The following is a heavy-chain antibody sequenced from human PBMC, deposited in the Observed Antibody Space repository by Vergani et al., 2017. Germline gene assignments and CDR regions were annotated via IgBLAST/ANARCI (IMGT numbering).Heavy chain of an antibody. CDR2: IIPILGIA. CDR3: ARDLGYGSGGSCSY. V-gene: IGHV1-69*08. D-gene: IGHD2-15*01. Sequence: QVQLVQSGAEVKKPGSSVKVSCKASGGTFSSYTISWVRQAPGQGLEWMGRIIPILGIANYAQKSQGRVTITADKSTSTAYMDLSSLRSEDTAVYYCARDLGYGSGGSCSYWGQGTLVTVSS. CDR1: GGTFSSYT. J-gene: IGHJ4*02.